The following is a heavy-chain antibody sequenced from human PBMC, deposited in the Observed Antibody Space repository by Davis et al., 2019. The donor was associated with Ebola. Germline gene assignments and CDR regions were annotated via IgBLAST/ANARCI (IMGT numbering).Heavy chain of an antibody. Sequence: GGSLRLSCAASGFTFSSYDMHWVRQATGKGLEWVSAIGTAGDTYYPGSVKGRFTISRENAKNSLYLQMNSLRAGDTAVYYCARAGFGELFPDYWGKGTLVTVSS. CDR1: GFTFSSYD. CDR3: ARAGFGELFPDY. CDR2: IGTAGDT. J-gene: IGHJ4*02. D-gene: IGHD3-10*01. V-gene: IGHV3-13*01.